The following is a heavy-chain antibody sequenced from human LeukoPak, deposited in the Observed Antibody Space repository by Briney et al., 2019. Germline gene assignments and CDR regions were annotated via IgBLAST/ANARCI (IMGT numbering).Heavy chain of an antibody. CDR1: GFTFSTYA. Sequence: PGGSLRLSCGASGFTFSTYAMTWVRQAPGKGLEWVSSISAGGGGTSNADSVKGRFTISRDNSENTLYLQMNSLTAEDTAVYYCAKRSRTEYYFDSWGQGTLVTVSS. CDR2: ISAGGGGT. CDR3: AKRSRTEYYFDS. V-gene: IGHV3-23*01. J-gene: IGHJ4*02.